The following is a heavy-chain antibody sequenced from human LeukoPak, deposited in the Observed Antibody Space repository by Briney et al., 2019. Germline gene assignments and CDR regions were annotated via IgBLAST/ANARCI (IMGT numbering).Heavy chain of an antibody. CDR3: ARASSIAAAVFDY. V-gene: IGHV3-21*01. Sequence: GGSLRLSCAASGFTFSSYSMNWVRPAPGKGLEWVSSISSSSSYIYYADSVKGRFTISRDNAKNSLYLQMNSLRAEDTAVYYCARASSIAAAVFDYWGQGTLVTVSS. CDR2: ISSSSSYI. CDR1: GFTFSSYS. J-gene: IGHJ4*02. D-gene: IGHD6-13*01.